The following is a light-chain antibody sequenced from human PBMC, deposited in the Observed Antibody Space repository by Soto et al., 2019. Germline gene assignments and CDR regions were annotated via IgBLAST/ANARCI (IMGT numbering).Light chain of an antibody. Sequence: QSVLTQPASVSGFPGQSITISCTGTSSDVGGYNYVSWYEQHPGKAPKLMIYEVSNRPSGVSNRFSGSKSGNTASLTISGLQAEDEADYYCCSYAGSGTDNYVFGSGTKVTV. CDR1: SSDVGGYNY. CDR3: CSYAGSGTDNYV. V-gene: IGLV2-14*01. J-gene: IGLJ1*01. CDR2: EVS.